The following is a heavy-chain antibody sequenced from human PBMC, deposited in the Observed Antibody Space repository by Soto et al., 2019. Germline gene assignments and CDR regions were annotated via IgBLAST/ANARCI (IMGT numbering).Heavy chain of an antibody. J-gene: IGHJ4*02. D-gene: IGHD2-21*02. CDR1: GYTFTSYA. CDR3: ARSIVVVTALDY. Sequence: QVQLVQSGAEEKKPGASVKVSCKASGYTFTSYAMHWVRQAPGQRVEWMGWINAGNGNTKYSQKFQARVTITRDTSASTDYMDLSSMRSEDTAVYYCARSIVVVTALDYWGQGTLVTVSS. CDR2: INAGNGNT. V-gene: IGHV1-3*05.